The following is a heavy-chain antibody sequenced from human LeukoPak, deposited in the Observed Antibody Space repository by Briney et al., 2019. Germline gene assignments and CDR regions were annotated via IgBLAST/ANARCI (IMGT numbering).Heavy chain of an antibody. CDR1: GFSFNMFP. V-gene: IGHV3-30*04. CDR3: ARGGNWGYFDY. D-gene: IGHD7-27*01. J-gene: IGHJ4*02. CDR2: ISYDGNNK. Sequence: GGSLRLSCAASGFSFNMFPMHWARQAPGKGLECVAVISYDGNNKYYADSVNGGFTISRDNSKNTLFLQMNSLRTEDTAIYHCARGGNWGYFDYWGQGTLVTVSS.